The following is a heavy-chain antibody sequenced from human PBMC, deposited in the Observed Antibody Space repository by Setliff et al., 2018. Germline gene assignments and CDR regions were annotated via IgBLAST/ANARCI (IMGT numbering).Heavy chain of an antibody. CDR1: GFTFNSYG. J-gene: IGHJ6*03. CDR2: IYNDGSSP. Sequence: GESLKISCAASGFTFNSYGMYWVRQAPGEGLVWVSHIYNDGSSPTYADSVHGRFTISRDNAKNTLFLQMDSLSVDDTAVYYCARQQGYDSGHPGPHYYHYYMDVWGKGTTVTVSS. D-gene: IGHD6-25*01. CDR3: ARQQGYDSGHPGPHYYHYYMDV. V-gene: IGHV3-74*01.